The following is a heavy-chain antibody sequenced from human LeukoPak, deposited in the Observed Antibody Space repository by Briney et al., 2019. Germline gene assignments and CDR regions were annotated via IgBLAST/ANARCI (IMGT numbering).Heavy chain of an antibody. CDR3: ASRTTRSSTSCCAFDI. CDR1: GGSFSGYY. V-gene: IGHV4-34*01. CDR2: INHSGST. D-gene: IGHD2-2*01. J-gene: IGHJ3*02. Sequence: PSETLSLACAVYGGSFSGYYWSWIRQPPGKGLEWIGEINHSGSTNYNPSLKSRVTISVDTSKNQFSLKLSSVTAADTAVYYCASRTTRSSTSCCAFDIWGQGTMVTVSS.